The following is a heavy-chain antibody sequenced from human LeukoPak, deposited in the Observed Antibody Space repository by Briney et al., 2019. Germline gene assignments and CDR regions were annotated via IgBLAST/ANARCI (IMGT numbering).Heavy chain of an antibody. V-gene: IGHV4-34*01. CDR2: INHSGST. D-gene: IGHD3-10*01. CDR1: GGSFSGYY. J-gene: IGHJ5*02. CDR3: ARYYYGSGSSPGLDP. Sequence: SETLSLTCAVYGGSFSGYYWSWIRQPPGKGLEWIGEINHSGSTNYNPSLKSRVTISVDTSKNQFSLKLSSVTAADTAVYYCARYYYGSGSSPGLDPWGQGTLVTVSS.